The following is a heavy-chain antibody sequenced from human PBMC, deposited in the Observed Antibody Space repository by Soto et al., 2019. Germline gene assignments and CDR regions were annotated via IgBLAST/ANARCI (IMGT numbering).Heavy chain of an antibody. Sequence: EVPVVESGGGLVQPGGSLRLSCAASGFIFGSYTMNWVRQAPGKGLEWLSYISSSGSTIYYADSVKGRFTISRDNAKKSLYLQMNSLRDEDTALYYCARTDAFDIWGQGTMVTVSS. V-gene: IGHV3-48*02. CDR1: GFIFGSYT. J-gene: IGHJ3*02. CDR2: ISSSGSTI. CDR3: ARTDAFDI.